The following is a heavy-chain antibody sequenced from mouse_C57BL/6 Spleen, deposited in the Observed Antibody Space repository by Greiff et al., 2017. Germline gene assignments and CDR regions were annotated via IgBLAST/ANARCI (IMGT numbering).Heavy chain of an antibody. Sequence: QVQLQQPGAELVRPGSSVKLSCKASGYTFTSYWMHWVKQRPIQGLEWIGNIDPSDSETHYNQKFKDKATLTVDKSSSTAYMQLSSLTSEDSAVYYCARSGTGKYFDYWGQGTTLTVSS. CDR3: ARSGTGKYFDY. CDR1: GYTFTSYW. D-gene: IGHD4-1*01. V-gene: IGHV1-52*01. CDR2: IDPSDSET. J-gene: IGHJ2*01.